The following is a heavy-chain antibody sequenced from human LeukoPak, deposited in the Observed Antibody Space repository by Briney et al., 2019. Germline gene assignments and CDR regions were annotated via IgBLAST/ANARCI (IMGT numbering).Heavy chain of an antibody. D-gene: IGHD5-24*01. J-gene: IGHJ3*02. CDR2: IYYSGST. Sequence: SETLSLTCTVSGGSISSYYWSWIRQPPGKGLEWIGYIYYSGSTNYNPSLKSRVTISVDTSKNQFSLKLSSVTAADTAVYYCASGFRRDGYNSAFDIWGQGTMVTVSS. V-gene: IGHV4-59*08. CDR1: GGSISSYY. CDR3: ASGFRRDGYNSAFDI.